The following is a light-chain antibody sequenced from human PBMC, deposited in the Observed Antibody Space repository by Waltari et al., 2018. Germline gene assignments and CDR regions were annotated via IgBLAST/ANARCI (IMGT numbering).Light chain of an antibody. CDR2: DVS. J-gene: IGKJ4*01. CDR1: QSVSSY. CDR3: QQRSSWPLT. V-gene: IGKV3-11*01. Sequence: EIVLTQSPGTLSLSPGERATLSCTASQSVSSYLGWYQQRPGQAPSLLIFDVSKRATGTPARFRGSGSGTDFTLTITSLELEDFAVYYCQQRSSWPLTFGGGTKVEIK.